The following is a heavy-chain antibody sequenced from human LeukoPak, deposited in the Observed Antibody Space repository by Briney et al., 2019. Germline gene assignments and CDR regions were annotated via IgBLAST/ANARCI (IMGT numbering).Heavy chain of an antibody. J-gene: IGHJ3*02. D-gene: IGHD3-3*01. V-gene: IGHV3-30*02. CDR1: GFTFRSYG. CDR2: IRYDGTNK. CDR3: ANKNYDFWSGYYYGAFDI. Sequence: QTGGSLRLSCAASGFTFRSYGMHWVRQAPGKGLEWVAIIRYDGTNKYYADSVKGRFTISRDNSKNTLYLQMNSLRAEDTAVYYCANKNYDFWSGYYYGAFDIWGQGTMVTVSS.